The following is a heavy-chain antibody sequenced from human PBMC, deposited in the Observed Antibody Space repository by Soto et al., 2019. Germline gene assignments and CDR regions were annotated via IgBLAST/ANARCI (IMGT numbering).Heavy chain of an antibody. CDR3: AKRAYSSSPLDC. D-gene: IGHD6-13*01. CDR1: GFTFGSYS. CDR2: ISGSGGST. V-gene: IGHV3-23*01. J-gene: IGHJ4*02. Sequence: GGSLRLSCAASGFTFGSYSMNWVRQAPGKGLEWVSVISGSGGSTYYADPVKGRFTFSRDNSKNTLYLQMNSLRAEDTAVYYCAKRAYSSSPLDCWGQGTLVTVSS.